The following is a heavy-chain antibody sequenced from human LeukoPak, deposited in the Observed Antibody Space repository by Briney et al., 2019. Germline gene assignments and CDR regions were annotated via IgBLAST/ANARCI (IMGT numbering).Heavy chain of an antibody. Sequence: VASVEVSCKASGYTFTGYYMHWVRQAPGQGLEWMGRINPNSGGTNYAQKFQGRVTMTRDTSISTAYMELSRLRSDDTAVYYCARSPGDYYYYMDVWGKGTTVTVSS. CDR3: ARSPGDYYYYMDV. V-gene: IGHV1-2*06. D-gene: IGHD3-10*01. CDR1: GYTFTGYY. CDR2: INPNSGGT. J-gene: IGHJ6*03.